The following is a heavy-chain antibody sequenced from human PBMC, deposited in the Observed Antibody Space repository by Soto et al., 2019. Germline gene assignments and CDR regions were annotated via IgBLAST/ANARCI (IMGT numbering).Heavy chain of an antibody. V-gene: IGHV3-30*18. J-gene: IGHJ3*02. CDR2: ISYDGSNK. D-gene: IGHD6-19*01. Sequence: QVQLVESGGGVVQPGRSLRLSCAASGFTFSSYGMHWVRQAPGKGLEWVAVISYDGSNKYYADSVKGRFTISRDNSKNTLYLQMNSLRAEDTAVYYCAKDSIAVAGGDDAFDIWGQGTMVTVPS. CDR1: GFTFSSYG. CDR3: AKDSIAVAGGDDAFDI.